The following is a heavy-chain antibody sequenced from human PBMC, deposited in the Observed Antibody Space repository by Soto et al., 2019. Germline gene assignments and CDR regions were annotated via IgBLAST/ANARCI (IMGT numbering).Heavy chain of an antibody. CDR2: IRSKAYGGTT. V-gene: IGHV3-49*03. J-gene: IGHJ6*02. CDR3: TRRGWLEAAYYGMDV. CDR1: GFTFGDYA. D-gene: IGHD5-12*01. Sequence: GGSLRLSCTASGFTFGDYAMSWFRQAPGKGLEWAGFIRSKAYGGTTEYAASVKGRFTISRDDSKSIAYLQMNSLKTEDTAVYYCTRRGWLEAAYYGMDVWGQGTTVTVSS.